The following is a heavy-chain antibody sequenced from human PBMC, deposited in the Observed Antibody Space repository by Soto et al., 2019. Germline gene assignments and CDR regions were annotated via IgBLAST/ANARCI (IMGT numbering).Heavy chain of an antibody. V-gene: IGHV3-66*01. J-gene: IGHJ6*02. CDR1: GFTVSSNY. CDR2: IYSGGST. Sequence: GGSLRLSCAASGFTVSSNYMSWVRQAPGKGLEWVSVIYSGGSTYYADSVKGRFTISRDNSKNTLYLQMNSLRAEDTAVYYCARDRGSWDYYYYYGMDVWGQGTTVTVSS. D-gene: IGHD7-27*01. CDR3: ARDRGSWDYYYYYGMDV.